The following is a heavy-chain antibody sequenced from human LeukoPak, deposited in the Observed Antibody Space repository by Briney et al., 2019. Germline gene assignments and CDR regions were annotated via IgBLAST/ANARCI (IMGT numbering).Heavy chain of an antibody. CDR2: ISYDGSNK. V-gene: IGHV3-30-3*01. CDR3: AVVPAANDAFDI. Sequence: GGSLRLSCAASGFTFSSYAMHWVRQAPGKGLEWVAVISYDGSNKYYADSVKGRFTISRDNSKNTLYLQMNSLRAEDTAVYYCAVVPAANDAFDIWGQGTMVTVSS. D-gene: IGHD2-2*01. J-gene: IGHJ3*02. CDR1: GFTFSSYA.